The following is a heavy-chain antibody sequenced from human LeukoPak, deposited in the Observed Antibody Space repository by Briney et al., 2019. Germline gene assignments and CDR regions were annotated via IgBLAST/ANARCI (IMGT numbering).Heavy chain of an antibody. D-gene: IGHD3-3*01. V-gene: IGHV3-20*04. J-gene: IGHJ4*02. CDR3: ARSARLMKGVVEVTALDD. CDR2: INWNGGST. CDR1: GFTFDDYG. Sequence: GGSLRLSCAPSGFTFDDYGMSWVRQAPGTRLEWVSGINWNGGSTGYADSVKGRFTISRDNAKNSVYLEMNSLRADDTAVYYCARSARLMKGVVEVTALDDWGQGTLVTVSS.